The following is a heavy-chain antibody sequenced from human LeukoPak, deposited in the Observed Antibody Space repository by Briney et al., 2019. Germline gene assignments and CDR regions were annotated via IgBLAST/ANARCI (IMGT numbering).Heavy chain of an antibody. J-gene: IGHJ6*04. CDR2: ISYDGTNK. Sequence: RGSLRLSCAASGFTFSSYVMHWVRQAPGQGLEWVAVISYDGTNKNYTDSVKGRFTISRDNSKNTLYLQMNSLRAEDTAVYFCARVRPAVGYYYGMDVWGKGTTVTVSS. D-gene: IGHD2-2*01. V-gene: IGHV3-30-3*01. CDR3: ARVRPAVGYYYGMDV. CDR1: GFTFSSYV.